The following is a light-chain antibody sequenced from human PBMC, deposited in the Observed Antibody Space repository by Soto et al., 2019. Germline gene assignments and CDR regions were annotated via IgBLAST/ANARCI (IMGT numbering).Light chain of an antibody. Sequence: QSVLTQPPSASGTPGQRVTISCSGSNSNIGTNAVNWYQQIPGTAPKLLLYNNNQRPSGVPDRFSGSKSGTSASLDISGLQSEDEADYPCATWDDTLRTWVFCGGTKLTV. J-gene: IGLJ3*02. CDR1: NSNIGTNA. CDR3: ATWDDTLRTWV. V-gene: IGLV1-44*01. CDR2: NNN.